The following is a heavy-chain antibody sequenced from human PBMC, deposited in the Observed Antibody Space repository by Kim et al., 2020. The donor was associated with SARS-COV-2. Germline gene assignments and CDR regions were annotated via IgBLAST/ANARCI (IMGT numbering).Heavy chain of an antibody. CDR1: GFTFSFYK. CDR3: VRHEFGSIDL. J-gene: IGHJ5*02. D-gene: IGHD3-16*01. CDR2: ISPDGTST. V-gene: IGHV3-74*03. Sequence: GGSLRLSCAASGFTFSFYKMNWVRQVVGKGLEWASRISPDGTSTEYADSVKGRVTISRDNAKNTLYLQMSSLRIEDTGVYYCVRHEFGSIDLWGQGTLVTVSS.